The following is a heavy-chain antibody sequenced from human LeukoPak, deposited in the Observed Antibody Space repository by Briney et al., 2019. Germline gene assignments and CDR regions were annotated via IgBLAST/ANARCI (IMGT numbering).Heavy chain of an antibody. CDR1: GGSISSGGYY. CDR2: IYYSGST. J-gene: IGHJ4*02. V-gene: IGHV4-31*03. CDR3: ARGFEGAYDY. Sequence: SETLSLTCTVSGGSISSGGYYWSWIRQHPGKGLEWIGYIYYSGSTYYNPSLKSRVTISVDTSKNQFSLKLSSVTAADTAVYYCARGFEGAYDYWGQGTLVTVSS. D-gene: IGHD1-26*01.